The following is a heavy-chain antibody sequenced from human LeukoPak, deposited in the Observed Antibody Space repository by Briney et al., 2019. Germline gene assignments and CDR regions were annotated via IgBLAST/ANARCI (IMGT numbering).Heavy chain of an antibody. J-gene: IGHJ4*02. D-gene: IGHD2-2*01. CDR1: GFTFSTYW. Sequence: GGSLRLSCAASGFTFSTYWMSWVRQDPGKGLEWVANIKQDGSDKYYVDSVKGRFTISRDKAKNSLFLQMNSLRAEDTAVYYCAKVRCSSNSCFPDYWGRGTLVTVSS. V-gene: IGHV3-7*01. CDR3: AKVRCSSNSCFPDY. CDR2: IKQDGSDK.